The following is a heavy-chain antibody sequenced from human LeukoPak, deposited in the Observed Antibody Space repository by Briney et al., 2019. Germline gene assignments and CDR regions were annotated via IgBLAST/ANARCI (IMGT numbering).Heavy chain of an antibody. CDR1: GFTFSSYA. Sequence: GGSLRLSCAASGFTFSSYAMSWVRQAPGKGLEWVSAISGSGGSTYYADSVEGRFTISRDNSKNTLYLQMNSLRAEDTAVYYCANARQQLFEPQNGFDPWGQGTLVTVSS. J-gene: IGHJ5*02. D-gene: IGHD6-13*01. CDR3: ANARQQLFEPQNGFDP. V-gene: IGHV3-23*01. CDR2: ISGSGGST.